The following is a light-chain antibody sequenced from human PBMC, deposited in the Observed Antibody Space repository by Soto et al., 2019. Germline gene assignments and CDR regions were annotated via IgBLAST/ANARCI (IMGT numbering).Light chain of an antibody. J-gene: IGKJ2*01. Sequence: EVVMTQSPLSLPVTLGQPASISCRSSQSLAYIDGNTYLSWFQQRPGHSPRRLIYKVSNRESGVPDRFSGRGSGTDFTLKISRVEAEDVGVYYCLQGRHWPPYTFGQGTKLEIK. CDR1: QSLAYIDGNTY. CDR2: KVS. V-gene: IGKV2-30*01. CDR3: LQGRHWPPYT.